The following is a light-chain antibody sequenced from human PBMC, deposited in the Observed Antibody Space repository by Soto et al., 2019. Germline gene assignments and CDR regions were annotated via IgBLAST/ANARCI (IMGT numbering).Light chain of an antibody. CDR1: QSVSSS. J-gene: IGKJ1*01. CDR3: QQRSHWPPWT. Sequence: EIVLTQSPATLSLSPGERATLSCRARQSVSSSLTWYQQKPGQAPRLLIYDASNRATGIPARFSGSGSGTDFTLTISSLEPEDFAVYYCQQRSHWPPWTFGQGTKVDIK. V-gene: IGKV3-11*01. CDR2: DAS.